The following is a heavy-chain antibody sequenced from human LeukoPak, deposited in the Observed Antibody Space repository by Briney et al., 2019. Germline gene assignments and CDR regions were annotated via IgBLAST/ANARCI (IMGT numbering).Heavy chain of an antibody. V-gene: IGHV4-59*01. CDR1: GASITSYR. J-gene: IGHJ3*02. CDR3: ARVTTMIVEDAFDI. CDR2: IYYSGSTNYTGRT. Sequence: SETLSLTCSVSGASITSYRWGWVRQSPGKGLECIGDIYYSGSTNYTGRTNYNPSLKSRVTISVDMSQNQFSLKLSSVTAADTAVYYCARVTTMIVEDAFDIWGQGTMVTVSS. D-gene: IGHD3-22*01.